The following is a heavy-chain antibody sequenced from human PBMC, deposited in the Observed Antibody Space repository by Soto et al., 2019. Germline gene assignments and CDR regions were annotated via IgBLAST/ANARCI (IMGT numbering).Heavy chain of an antibody. V-gene: IGHV4-34*01. Sequence: SETLSLTCAVYGGSFSGYDLSWIRQPPGKGLEWIGEINHSGSTNYNPSLKSRVTISVDTSKNQFSLKLSSVTAADTAVYYCARGPPVLLWFGEPRNFDYWGQGTLVTVSS. D-gene: IGHD3-10*01. CDR1: GGSFSGYD. CDR3: ARGPPVLLWFGEPRNFDY. CDR2: INHSGST. J-gene: IGHJ4*02.